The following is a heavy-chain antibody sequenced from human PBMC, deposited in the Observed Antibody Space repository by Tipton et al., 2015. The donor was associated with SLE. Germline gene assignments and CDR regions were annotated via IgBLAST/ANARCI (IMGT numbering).Heavy chain of an antibody. V-gene: IGHV4-59*08. Sequence: PGLVKPSETLSLTCTVSGGSISSHYWSWIRQPPGKGLEWIGYIYYSGSTNYNPSLKSRVTISVDTSKNQFSLRLTSVTAADTAVYYCATISTENVLLPAPGDAFDIWGQGTMVTVSS. CDR2: IYYSGST. J-gene: IGHJ3*02. D-gene: IGHD5-24*01. CDR3: ATISTENVLLPAPGDAFDI. CDR1: GGSISSHY.